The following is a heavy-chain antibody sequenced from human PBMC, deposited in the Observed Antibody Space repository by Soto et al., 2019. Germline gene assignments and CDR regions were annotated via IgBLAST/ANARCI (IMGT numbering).Heavy chain of an antibody. D-gene: IGHD3-3*01. CDR3: ARGHGGITIFGAPGHFDY. CDR2: FSHSGST. V-gene: IGHV4-39*01. CDR1: GGSISSGTYY. Sequence: PSETLSLTCTVSGGSISSGTYYWGWIRQPPGRGLEWIGSFSHSGSTYHNPSLKSRVTMSVDTPKNQFSLKLSSVTAADTAVYYCARGHGGITIFGAPGHFDYWGQGTLVTVSS. J-gene: IGHJ4*02.